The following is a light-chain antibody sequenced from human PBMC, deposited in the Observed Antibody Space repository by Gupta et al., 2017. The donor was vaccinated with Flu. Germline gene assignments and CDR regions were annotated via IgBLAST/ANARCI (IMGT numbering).Light chain of an antibody. V-gene: IGLV1-47*01. J-gene: IGLJ3*02. CDR3: AARDDNLDGGV. Sequence: SSNIGCNYLYWYQHLPGTSPILLIYTNDQRPLGIPDRFSGSKSGTSGSLAISGLRSEDEADYFCAARDDNLDGGVFGGGTKLTVL. CDR2: TND. CDR1: SSNIGCNY.